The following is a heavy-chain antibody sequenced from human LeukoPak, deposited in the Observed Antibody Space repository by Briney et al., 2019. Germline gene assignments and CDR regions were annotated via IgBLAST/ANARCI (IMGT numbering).Heavy chain of an antibody. CDR2: IYYSGST. D-gene: IGHD3-16*01. CDR1: GGSISSSSYY. CDR3: ARRDRAGWGEFDY. Sequence: SETLSLTCTVSGGSISSSSYYWGWIRQPPVKGLQWIGSIYYSGSTYYNPSLKSRVTISVDTSKNQFSLKLSSVTAADTAVYYCARRDRAGWGEFDYWGQGTLVTVSS. V-gene: IGHV4-39*01. J-gene: IGHJ4*02.